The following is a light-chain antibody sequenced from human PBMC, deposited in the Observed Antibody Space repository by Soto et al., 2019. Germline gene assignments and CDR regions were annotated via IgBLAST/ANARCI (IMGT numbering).Light chain of an antibody. Sequence: EVVLTQSPATLSLSPGERATLSCRASQSVTSYLAWYQQKPGQAPRLLIYAASNRATGIPARFSGSGSGTDFTLTISSLEPEDFAVYYCQQRSNLPPVYTFGQGTK. CDR1: QSVTSY. J-gene: IGKJ2*01. V-gene: IGKV3-11*01. CDR3: QQRSNLPPVYT. CDR2: AAS.